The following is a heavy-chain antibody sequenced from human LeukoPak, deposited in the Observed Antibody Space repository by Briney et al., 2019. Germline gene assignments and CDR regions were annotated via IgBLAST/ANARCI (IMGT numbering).Heavy chain of an antibody. D-gene: IGHD1-26*01. Sequence: KTSETLSLTCTVSDGSISSSSYYWGWIRQPPGKGLEWIGSIYYSGSTYYNPSLKSRVTISVDTSKNQFSLKLSSVTAADTAVYYCARQQLNIVGATTGLDYWGQGTLVTVSS. V-gene: IGHV4-39*01. J-gene: IGHJ4*02. CDR2: IYYSGST. CDR1: DGSISSSSYY. CDR3: ARQQLNIVGATTGLDY.